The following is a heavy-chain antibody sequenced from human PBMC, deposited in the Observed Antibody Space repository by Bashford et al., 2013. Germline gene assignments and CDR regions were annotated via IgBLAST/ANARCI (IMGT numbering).Heavy chain of an antibody. J-gene: IGHJ4*02. Sequence: VRQAPGKGLEWVSGISGRGGNTYYADSVKGRFTISRDNPNNTLYLQMNSLRAEDTAVYYCAKDSYSENYFDYWGQGTLVTVSS. V-gene: IGHV3-23*01. CDR3: AKDSYSENYFDY. D-gene: IGHD3-22*01. CDR2: ISGRGGNT.